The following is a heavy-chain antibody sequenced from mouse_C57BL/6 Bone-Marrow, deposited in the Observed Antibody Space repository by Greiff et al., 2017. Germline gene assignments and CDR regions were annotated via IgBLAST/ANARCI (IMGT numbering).Heavy chain of an antibody. Sequence: VQLQQSGAELARPGASVKLSCKASGYTFTSYGISWVKQRTGQGLEWIGEIYPRSGNTYYNEKFKGKATLTADKSSSTAYLELRSLTSEDSAVYFGATPYYYGSSYQFAYWGQGTLVTVSA. D-gene: IGHD1-1*01. CDR2: IYPRSGNT. J-gene: IGHJ3*01. CDR1: GYTFTSYG. CDR3: ATPYYYGSSYQFAY. V-gene: IGHV1-81*01.